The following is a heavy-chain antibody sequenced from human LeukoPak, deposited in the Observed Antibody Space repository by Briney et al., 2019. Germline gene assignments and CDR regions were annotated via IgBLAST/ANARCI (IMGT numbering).Heavy chain of an antibody. CDR2: IYYSGST. Sequence: PSETLSLTCTVSGGSISSYYWSWIRQPPGKGLEWIGYIYYSGSTNYNPSLKSRVTISVDTSKNQFSLKLSSVTAADTAVYYCARHPSRNAAFFDYWGQGTLVTVSS. CDR3: ARHPSRNAAFFDY. J-gene: IGHJ4*02. V-gene: IGHV4-59*08. CDR1: GGSISSYY. D-gene: IGHD2-15*01.